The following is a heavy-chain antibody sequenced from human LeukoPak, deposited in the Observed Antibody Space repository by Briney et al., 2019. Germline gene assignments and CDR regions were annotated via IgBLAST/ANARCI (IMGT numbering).Heavy chain of an antibody. CDR2: IKQDGSEK. Sequence: GGSLRLSCAASGFAFSSYWMSWVRQAPGKGLEWVANIKQDGSEKYCVDSVKGRFTISRDNVKNSLYLQMNSLRAEDTAVYYCARDHTFYWSGYPDAFDIWGQGTMVTVSS. V-gene: IGHV3-7*01. CDR3: ARDHTFYWSGYPDAFDI. CDR1: GFAFSSYW. D-gene: IGHD3-3*01. J-gene: IGHJ3*02.